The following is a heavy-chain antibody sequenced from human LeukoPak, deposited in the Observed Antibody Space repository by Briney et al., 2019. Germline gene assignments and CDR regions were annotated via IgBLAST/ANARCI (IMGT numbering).Heavy chain of an antibody. V-gene: IGHV3-66*01. CDR3: AIDGLYSSSWLGDY. CDR2: IYSVGST. CDR1: GFTVSSNY. D-gene: IGHD6-13*01. Sequence: TGGSLRLSCAASGFTVSSNYMSWVRQAPGKGLEWGSVIYSVGSTYYADSVKGRFTISRDSSKNTLYLQLNSLRAEDTAVYYCAIDGLYSSSWLGDYWGQGTLVTVSS. J-gene: IGHJ4*02.